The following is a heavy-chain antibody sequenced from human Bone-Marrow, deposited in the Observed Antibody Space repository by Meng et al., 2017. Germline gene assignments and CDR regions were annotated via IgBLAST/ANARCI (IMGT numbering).Heavy chain of an antibody. J-gene: IGHJ4*02. D-gene: IGHD6-13*01. Sequence: GESLKISCAASGFTFDDYGMSWVRQAPGKGLEWVSHISTGGADTYYTDSVKGRFTISRDNSKNTLYLQMNSLRAEDTAVYYCAKGTITPPGTGWGYYCDYWGQGTLVTVSS. CDR2: ISTGGADT. CDR1: GFTFDDYG. CDR3: AKGTITPPGTGWGYYCDY. V-gene: IGHV3-23*01.